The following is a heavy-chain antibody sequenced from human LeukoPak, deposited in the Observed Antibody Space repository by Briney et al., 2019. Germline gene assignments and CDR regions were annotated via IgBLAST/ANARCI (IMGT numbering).Heavy chain of an antibody. CDR1: GYTFTSYY. CDR2: INPTGGST. CDR3: ARDTHRTSDAFDI. Sequence: ASVKVSCKASGYTFTSYYMHWVRQAPGEGLEWMGIINPTGGSTSYAQKFQGRVTMTRDTSTSTVYMELRSLRSADTAVYYCARDTHRTSDAFDIWGQGTMVTVSS. V-gene: IGHV1-46*01. J-gene: IGHJ3*02.